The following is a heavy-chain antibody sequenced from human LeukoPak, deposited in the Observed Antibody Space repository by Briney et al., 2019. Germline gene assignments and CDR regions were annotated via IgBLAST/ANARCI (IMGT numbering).Heavy chain of an antibody. D-gene: IGHD1-14*01. Sequence: PGGSLRLSCAASGFTFGSYVMSWVRQAPGKGLEWVSYINHNGKTIYYADSVRGRFTISRDNGKNSLYLQMNSLRAEDTAIYYCVIAEPSLDYWGQGTLVTVSS. CDR1: GFTFGSYV. J-gene: IGHJ4*02. V-gene: IGHV3-48*01. CDR3: VIAEPSLDY. CDR2: INHNGKTI.